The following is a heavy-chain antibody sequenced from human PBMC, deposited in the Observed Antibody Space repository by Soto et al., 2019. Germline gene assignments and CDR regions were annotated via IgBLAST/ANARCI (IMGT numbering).Heavy chain of an antibody. Sequence: GGSLRLSCAASGFAVSSNYMSWVRQAPGKGLEWVAVIYSGGGTDYADSVKGRFTISRDNSKNTLFLQMNSLREEDTAVYYCARVDSSKWHWWYFDYWGQGTLVTVSS. D-gene: IGHD6-13*01. CDR2: IYSGGGT. V-gene: IGHV3-66*01. J-gene: IGHJ4*02. CDR3: ARVDSSKWHWWYFDY. CDR1: GFAVSSNY.